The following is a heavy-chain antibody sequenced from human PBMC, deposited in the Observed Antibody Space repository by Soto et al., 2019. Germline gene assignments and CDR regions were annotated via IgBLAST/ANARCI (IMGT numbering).Heavy chain of an antibody. Sequence: QVQLVQSGAEVKKPGASVRVSCKASGYTITCCAMHWVRQAPGQRPEWMGWINAGDGDTVYSQNFQGRLTIIRDTSANTAYMELSSLRSEDTAVYYCARDGEDSAAAAMMYWGQGTLVTVSS. J-gene: IGHJ4*02. CDR3: ARDGEDSAAAAMMY. V-gene: IGHV1-3*01. D-gene: IGHD6-13*01. CDR1: GYTITCCA. CDR2: INAGDGDT.